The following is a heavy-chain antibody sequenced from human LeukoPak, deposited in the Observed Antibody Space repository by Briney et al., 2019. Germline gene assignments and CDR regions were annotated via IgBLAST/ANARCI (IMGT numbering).Heavy chain of an antibody. D-gene: IGHD3-10*01. J-gene: IGHJ4*02. V-gene: IGHV4-59*01. CDR1: GGSISSYY. Sequence: KPSETLSLTCTVSGGSISSYYWSWIRQPPGKGLEWIGYIYYSGSTNYNPSLKSRVTISVDTSKNQFSLKLSSVTAADTAVYYCASGRSSVVRGVTVHFDYWGQGTLVTVSS. CDR2: IYYSGST. CDR3: ASGRSSVVRGVTVHFDY.